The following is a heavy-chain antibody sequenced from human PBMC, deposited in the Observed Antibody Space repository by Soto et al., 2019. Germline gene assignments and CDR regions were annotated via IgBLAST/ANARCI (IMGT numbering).Heavy chain of an antibody. D-gene: IGHD3-10*01. CDR2: IYYSGST. CDR1: CGSISSYY. V-gene: IGHV4-59*01. J-gene: IGHJ5*02. CDR3: AATYYYGSGSSPWFDP. Sequence: SETLSLTCTVSCGSISSYYWSWIRQPPGKGLEWIGYIYYSGSTNYNPSLKSRVTISVDTFKNQFSLKLSSVTAADTAVYYCAATYYYGSGSSPWFDPWGQGTLVTVSS.